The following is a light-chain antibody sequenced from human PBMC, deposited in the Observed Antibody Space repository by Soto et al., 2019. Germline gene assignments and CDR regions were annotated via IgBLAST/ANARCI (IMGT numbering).Light chain of an antibody. V-gene: IGKV1-9*01. CDR1: QGISRY. CDR3: QQLNSYPLT. CDR2: AAS. J-gene: IGKJ4*01. Sequence: IQLTQSPSSLSASVGDRVTITCRASQGISRYLAWYQQKPGKAPKLLIYAASTLQSGVPSRFSGSGYGTDFTLTISSLQPEEFATYYCQQLNSYPLTFGGGTKVEIK.